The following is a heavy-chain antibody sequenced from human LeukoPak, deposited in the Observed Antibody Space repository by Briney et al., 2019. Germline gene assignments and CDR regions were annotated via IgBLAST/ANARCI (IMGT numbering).Heavy chain of an antibody. CDR1: GGSISSYY. Sequence: SETLSLTCTVSGGSISSYYWSWIRQPPGKGLEWIGYIYYSGSTNYNPSLKSRVTISVDTSKNQFSLKLSPVTAADTAVYYCARVNFPYYYDSSGYYYFDYWGQGTLVTVSS. CDR2: IYYSGST. D-gene: IGHD3-22*01. J-gene: IGHJ4*02. CDR3: ARVNFPYYYDSSGYYYFDY. V-gene: IGHV4-59*01.